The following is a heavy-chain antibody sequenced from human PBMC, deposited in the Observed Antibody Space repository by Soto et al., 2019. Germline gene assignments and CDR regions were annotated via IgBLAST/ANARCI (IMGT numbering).Heavy chain of an antibody. D-gene: IGHD3-10*01. Sequence: ASVKVSCKPSGYPFTDLYIHWVRQAPGLGLEWMGWIDPRSGASRKTQSFQGRFTMTRDTSTNTVYMELSSLRSDDTSVYFCARDNYGPRDYWGQGTLVTVSS. CDR2: IDPRSGAS. V-gene: IGHV1-2*02. CDR1: GYPFTDLY. J-gene: IGHJ4*02. CDR3: ARDNYGPRDY.